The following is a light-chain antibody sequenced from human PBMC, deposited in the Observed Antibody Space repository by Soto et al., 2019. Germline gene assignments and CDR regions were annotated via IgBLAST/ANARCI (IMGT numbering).Light chain of an antibody. CDR3: QQYNNWPSWT. V-gene: IGKV3D-15*01. J-gene: IGKJ1*01. CDR1: QSVSSN. Sequence: EIEMTQSPATLSVSPGERATLSCRASQSVSSNLAWYQQKPGQPPRLLIYDASTRATGIPARFSGIGSGTDFTLTISSLQSEDFAVYYCQQYNNWPSWTFGQGTKVDIK. CDR2: DAS.